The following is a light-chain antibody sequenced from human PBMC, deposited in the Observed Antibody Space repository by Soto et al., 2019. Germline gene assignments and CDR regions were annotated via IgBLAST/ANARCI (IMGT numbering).Light chain of an antibody. J-gene: IGKJ1*01. V-gene: IGKV1-27*01. CDR2: AAS. CDR3: QNYNSGPRT. CDR1: QGISNY. Sequence: DIQMTQSPSSLSASVGDRVTITCRASQGISNYLAWYQQKPGKVPKLLIYAASTLQSGVPSRFSGGGSGTDFTLTISSLQPDDVSTYYCQNYNSGPRTFGQGTKVEIK.